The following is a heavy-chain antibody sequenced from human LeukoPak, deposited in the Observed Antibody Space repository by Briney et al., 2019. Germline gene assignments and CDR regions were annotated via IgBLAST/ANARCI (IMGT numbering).Heavy chain of an antibody. Sequence: SQTLSLTFAISGYSDSHNSAHWIWIRQSPSRGLEWLGRTYYRSKWYNDYAVSVKSRITINPDTSKNQFSLQLNSVARENTVVYYCAREGLLWFGEFPYYFDYWGQGTLVTVSS. V-gene: IGHV6-1*01. CDR3: AREGLLWFGEFPYYFDY. D-gene: IGHD3-10*01. CDR1: GYSDSHNSAH. CDR2: TYYRSKWYN. J-gene: IGHJ4*02.